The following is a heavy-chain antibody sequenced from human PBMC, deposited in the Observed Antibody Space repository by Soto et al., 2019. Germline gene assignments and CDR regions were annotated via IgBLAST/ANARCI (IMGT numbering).Heavy chain of an antibody. V-gene: IGHV3-72*01. D-gene: IGHD4-4*01. Sequence: EVQLVESGGGLVQPGGSLRLSCAASGFTFSDFYMGWVRQPPGKGLEWVGRIANKADSYTTKYAETVKGRFTISRDESRNALYLQMNSLKTDDTAVYYCARALMTTVKGLGSWGQGTLVTFSS. CDR2: IANKADSYTT. CDR1: GFTFSDFY. J-gene: IGHJ5*02. CDR3: ARALMTTVKGLGS.